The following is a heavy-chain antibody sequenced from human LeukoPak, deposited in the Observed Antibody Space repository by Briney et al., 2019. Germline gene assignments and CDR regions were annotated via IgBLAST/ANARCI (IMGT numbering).Heavy chain of an antibody. Sequence: PSETLSLTCTVSGDSMSRDYYFWGWIRQPPGQKLEWIGSIYSDGGTHYNPSFNSRLTISADMSRNQFSLNLRSVTPADTAVYFCVRDGGNWDVHYWGQGTLVTVSS. CDR2: IYSDGGT. J-gene: IGHJ4*02. D-gene: IGHD3-16*01. V-gene: IGHV4-39*07. CDR1: GDSMSRDYYF. CDR3: VRDGGNWDVHY.